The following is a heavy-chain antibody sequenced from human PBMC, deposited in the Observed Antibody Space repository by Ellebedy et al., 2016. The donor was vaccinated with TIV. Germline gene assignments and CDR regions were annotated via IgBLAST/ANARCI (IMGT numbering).Heavy chain of an antibody. V-gene: IGHV3-48*01. J-gene: IGHJ3*02. D-gene: IGHD6-13*01. CDR2: ISSSSSTI. CDR3: AAAAGAGDDAFDI. Sequence: GESLKISXAASGFTFSRYSMNWVRQAPGKGLEWVSYISSSSSTIYYADSVKDRFTISRDKAKHSLYLQMNSLRAEDTAVYYCAAAAGAGDDAFDIWGQGTMVTVSS. CDR1: GFTFSRYS.